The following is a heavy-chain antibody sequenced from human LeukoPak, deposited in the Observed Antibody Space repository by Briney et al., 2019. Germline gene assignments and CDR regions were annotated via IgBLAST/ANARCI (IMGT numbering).Heavy chain of an antibody. CDR2: IIPIFGIA. Sequence: ASVKVSCKASGGTFSSYAISRVRQAPGQGLEWMGRIIPIFGIANYAQKFQGRVTITADKSTSTAYMELSSLRSEDTAVYYCARIGDCSSTSCSRNYYYGMDVWGQGTTVTVSS. V-gene: IGHV1-69*04. J-gene: IGHJ6*02. CDR1: GGTFSSYA. D-gene: IGHD2-2*01. CDR3: ARIGDCSSTSCSRNYYYGMDV.